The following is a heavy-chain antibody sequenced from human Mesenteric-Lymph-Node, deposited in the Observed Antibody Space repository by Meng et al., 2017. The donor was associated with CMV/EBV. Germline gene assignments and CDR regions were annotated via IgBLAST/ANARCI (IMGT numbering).Heavy chain of an antibody. CDR3: ARDLGYCNGGDCYYGMDV. CDR1: GFTFSSHG. D-gene: IGHD2-8*02. Sequence: GESLKISCAASGFTFSSHGMHWVRQAPGKGLEWVAFIRYDERNKNYADSVKGRFTISRDYAKNSLYLQMNSLTAEDTAVYYCARDLGYCNGGDCYYGMDVWGQGTTVTVSS. J-gene: IGHJ6*02. CDR2: IRYDERNK. V-gene: IGHV3-30*02.